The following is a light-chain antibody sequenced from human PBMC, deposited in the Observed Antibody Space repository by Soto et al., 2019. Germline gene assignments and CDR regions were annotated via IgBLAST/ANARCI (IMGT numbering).Light chain of an antibody. CDR1: SSNIGAGYD. CDR3: QSYDRSLSGYV. J-gene: IGLJ1*01. V-gene: IGLV1-40*01. CDR2: ANS. Sequence: QSALTQPPSVSGAPGQRVTISCTGSSSNIGAGYDVHWYQQLPGTAPKLHIYANSNRPSGVPGRFSGSKSGTSASLAIAGLQAEDEADYYCQSYDRSLSGYVFGTGTKLTVL.